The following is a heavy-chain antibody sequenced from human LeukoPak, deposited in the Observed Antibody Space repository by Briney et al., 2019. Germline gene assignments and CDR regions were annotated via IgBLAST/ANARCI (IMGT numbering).Heavy chain of an antibody. V-gene: IGHV1-18*01. D-gene: IGHD3-10*01. CDR3: AIVLPYFGY. Sequence: ASVKVSCKASGYTFTTYGLSWVRQVPGQGLEWMGWITTYNGDTDYAQKLQGRVTMTADTSTSTAYMELRSLGSDDTAVYYCAIVLPYFGYWGQGTLLTVSS. J-gene: IGHJ4*02. CDR1: GYTFTTYG. CDR2: ITTYNGDT.